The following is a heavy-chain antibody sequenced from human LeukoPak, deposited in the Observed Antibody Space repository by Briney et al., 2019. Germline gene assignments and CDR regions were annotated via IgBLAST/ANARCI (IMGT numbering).Heavy chain of an antibody. J-gene: IGHJ4*02. Sequence: ASVKVSCKASGFTLTSRSAVQWVRQARGQRLEWIGWIVVGSGNTNYAQKFQERVIITRDMSTSTAYMELSSLRSEDTAVYYCAAPYSSTWFDYWGQGTLVTVSS. D-gene: IGHD6-13*01. CDR2: IVVGSGNT. V-gene: IGHV1-58*01. CDR1: GFTLTSRSA. CDR3: AAPYSSTWFDY.